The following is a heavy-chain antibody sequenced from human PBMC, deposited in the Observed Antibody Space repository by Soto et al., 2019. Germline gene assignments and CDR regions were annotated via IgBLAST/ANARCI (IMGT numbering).Heavy chain of an antibody. Sequence: ASWKVSCKASGYTFTSFAMHWVRQAPGQRLEWMGWINAGNGNTKYSQKFQGRVTITRDTSASTAYMELSSLRSEDTAVYYCARPIVGGSPVFYFDYWGQGTLVTVS. D-gene: IGHD2-15*01. V-gene: IGHV1-3*01. CDR2: INAGNGNT. CDR3: ARPIVGGSPVFYFDY. CDR1: GYTFTSFA. J-gene: IGHJ4*02.